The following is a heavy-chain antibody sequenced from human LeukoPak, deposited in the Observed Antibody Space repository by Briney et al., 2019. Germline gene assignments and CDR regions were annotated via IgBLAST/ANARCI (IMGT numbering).Heavy chain of an antibody. CDR1: GYTFTGYY. J-gene: IGHJ4*02. V-gene: IGHV1-18*04. CDR3: ARVPYCGGDCYFDY. CDR2: ISAYNGNT. Sequence: GASVKVSCKASGYTFTGYYMHWVRQAPGQGLEWMGWISAYNGNTNYAQKLQGRVTMTTDTSTSTAYMELRSLRSDDTAVYYCARVPYCGGDCYFDYWGQGTLVTVSS. D-gene: IGHD2-21*02.